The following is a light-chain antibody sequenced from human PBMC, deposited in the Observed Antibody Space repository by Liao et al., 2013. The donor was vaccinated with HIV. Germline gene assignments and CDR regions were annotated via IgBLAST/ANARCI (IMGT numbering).Light chain of an antibody. V-gene: IGLV3-1*01. CDR2: QDD. J-gene: IGLJ3*02. CDR1: KLGDKY. Sequence: SYDLTQSSSVSVSPGQTASITCSGDKLGDKYVCWYQKKAGQSPLLVIYQDDKRPSGIPERFSGSNSGNTATLTISRVEGGDEADYYCQVWITGSDHPVFGGGTRLTVL. CDR3: QVWITGSDHPV.